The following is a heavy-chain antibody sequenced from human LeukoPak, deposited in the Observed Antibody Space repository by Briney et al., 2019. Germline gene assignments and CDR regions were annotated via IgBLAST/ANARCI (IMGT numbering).Heavy chain of an antibody. J-gene: IGHJ1*01. CDR2: ISGSGGST. D-gene: IGHD3-22*01. V-gene: IGHV3-21*01. CDR3: ARDLAYYYDI. CDR1: GFTFSSYA. Sequence: GGSLRLSCAASGFTFSSYAMHWVRQAPGKGLEWVSAISGSGGSTYYADSVKGRFTISRDNAKNSLYLQMNGLRAEDTAVYYCARDLAYYYDIWGQGTLVTVSS.